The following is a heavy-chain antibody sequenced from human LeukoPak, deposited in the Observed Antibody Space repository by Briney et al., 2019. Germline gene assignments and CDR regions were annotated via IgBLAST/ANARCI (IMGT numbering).Heavy chain of an antibody. J-gene: IGHJ6*02. CDR3: AKVDYCSGGSCHSGGYGMDV. Sequence: GGSLRLSCAASGFSLSYYSMYWVRQAPGKGLEWVSYISSSSSTMYYADSVKGRFTISRDNAKNSMHLQMNSLRVEDTAVYYCAKVDYCSGGSCHSGGYGMDVWGQGTTVTVSS. V-gene: IGHV3-48*04. CDR1: GFSLSYYS. D-gene: IGHD2-15*01. CDR2: ISSSSSTM.